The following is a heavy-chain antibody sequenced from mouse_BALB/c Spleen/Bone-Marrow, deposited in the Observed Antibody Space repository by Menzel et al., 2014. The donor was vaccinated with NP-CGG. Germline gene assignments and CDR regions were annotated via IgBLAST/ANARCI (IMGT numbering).Heavy chain of an antibody. CDR3: ARYRLGTYFDF. CDR2: IDPANGNA. J-gene: IGHJ2*01. Sequence: DVKLVESGADLVKPGASVKLSCTASGFNIKDTYMHWVKQRPEQGLEWIGRIDPANGNAKYDPKFQGKATITADTSSNTAYLQLSSLTSEDTAVYYCARYRLGTYFDFWGQGTTLTVSS. V-gene: IGHV14-3*02. CDR1: GFNIKDTY. D-gene: IGHD2-14*01.